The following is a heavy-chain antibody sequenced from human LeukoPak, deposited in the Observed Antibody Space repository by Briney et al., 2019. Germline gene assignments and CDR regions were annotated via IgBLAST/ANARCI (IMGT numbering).Heavy chain of an antibody. CDR1: GFTFSSYG. CDR3: AKSEVAAAPEY. V-gene: IGHV3-33*06. CDR2: IWYDGSNK. J-gene: IGHJ4*02. D-gene: IGHD6-13*01. Sequence: PGGSLRLSCAASGFTFSSYGMHWVRQAPGKGLEWVAVIWYDGSNKYYADSVKGRFTISRDNSKNTLYLQMNSLRAEDTDVYYCAKSEVAAAPEYWGQGTLVTVSS.